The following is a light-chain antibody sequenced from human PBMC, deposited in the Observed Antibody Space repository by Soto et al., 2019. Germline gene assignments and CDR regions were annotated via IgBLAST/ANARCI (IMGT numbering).Light chain of an antibody. CDR1: SSEVGGYNY. CDR2: DVS. Sequence: QSVLTQPASVSGSPGQSITISCTGNSSEVGGYNYVSWYQQHPGKAPKLMIYDVSNRPSGVSNRFSGSKSGNTASLTISGLQAEDEADYYCSSYTSSSSYVFGTGTKVTV. V-gene: IGLV2-14*01. CDR3: SSYTSSSSYV. J-gene: IGLJ1*01.